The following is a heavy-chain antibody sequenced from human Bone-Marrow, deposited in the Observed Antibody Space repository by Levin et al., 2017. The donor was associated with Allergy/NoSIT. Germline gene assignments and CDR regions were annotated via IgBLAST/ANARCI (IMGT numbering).Heavy chain of an antibody. V-gene: IGHV3-48*01. D-gene: IGHD2-15*01. CDR3: AGASCSATSCESY. CDR1: GFTFSSYS. Sequence: RSGGSLRLSCAASGFTFSSYSMNWVRQAPGKGLEWVSYISSSGSPIYYADSVKGRFTISRDNAKSALYLQMNSLRPEDTAMYYCAGASCSATSCESYWGQGTLVTVSS. CDR2: ISSSGSPI. J-gene: IGHJ4*02.